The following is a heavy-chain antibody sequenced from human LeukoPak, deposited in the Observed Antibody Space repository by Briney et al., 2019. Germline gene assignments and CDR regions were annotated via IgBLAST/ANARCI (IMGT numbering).Heavy chain of an antibody. J-gene: IGHJ4*02. CDR3: ARDQSTGDIVGAKGGDY. D-gene: IGHD1-26*01. CDR2: ISAYNGNT. V-gene: IGHV1-18*01. Sequence: EASVKVSCTASGYTFTSYGISWVRQAPGQGLEWMGWISAYNGNTNYAQKLQGRVTMTTDTSTSTAYMELRSLRSDDTAVYYCARDQSTGDIVGAKGGDYWGQGTLVTVSS. CDR1: GYTFTSYG.